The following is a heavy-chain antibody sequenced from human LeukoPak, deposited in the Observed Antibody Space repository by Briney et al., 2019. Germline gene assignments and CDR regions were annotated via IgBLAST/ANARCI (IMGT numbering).Heavy chain of an antibody. Sequence: GASLKVSCKASGYTLTAYYIHGVRQAPGQGLEWMGWIDPKSGGTGYSQKFQGRVNMTRDTSISTAYMELNFLRADDPDVQFCWKGEICRSWWDAPHHWGQGTLVTVSS. V-gene: IGHV1-2*02. CDR1: GYTLTAYY. J-gene: IGHJ1*01. CDR2: IDPKSGGT. D-gene: IGHD1-26*01. CDR3: WKGEICRSWWDAPHH.